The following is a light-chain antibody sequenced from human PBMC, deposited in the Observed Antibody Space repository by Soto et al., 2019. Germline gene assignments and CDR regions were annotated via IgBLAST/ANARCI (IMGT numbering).Light chain of an antibody. Sequence: QSALTQPPSASGSPGQSVTISCTGTSSDVGGYNYVSWYQQHPGKAPKLIIYEVSNRPSGVSNRFSGSKSGNTASLTISGLQAEDEADYYCISYTPSSTWVFGGGTQLTVL. V-gene: IGLV2-14*01. CDR1: SSDVGGYNY. J-gene: IGLJ3*02. CDR3: ISYTPSSTWV. CDR2: EVS.